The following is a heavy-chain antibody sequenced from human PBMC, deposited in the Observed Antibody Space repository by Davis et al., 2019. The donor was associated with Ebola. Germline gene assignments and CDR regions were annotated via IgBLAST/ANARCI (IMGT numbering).Heavy chain of an antibody. D-gene: IGHD3-3*01. Sequence: ASVKVSCKASGYSFKNYAISWVRQAPGQGLEWMGWISAYNGNTNYAQKLQGRVTMTTDTSTSTAYMELRSLRSDDTAVYYCARVAYDFWSGFDYWGQGTLVTVSS. CDR3: ARVAYDFWSGFDY. J-gene: IGHJ4*02. CDR2: ISAYNGNT. CDR1: GYSFKNYA. V-gene: IGHV1-18*01.